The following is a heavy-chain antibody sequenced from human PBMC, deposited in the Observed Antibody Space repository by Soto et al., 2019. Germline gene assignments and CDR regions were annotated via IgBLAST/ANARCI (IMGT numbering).Heavy chain of an antibody. J-gene: IGHJ4*02. Sequence: EVQLLASGGGLVQPGGSLRLSCAASGLTFSSYVMTWVRQAPGKGLEWVSAITGSGVSTYYADSVKGRFTISRDNSRNTLYLQMHSLRAEDTAVFYGAKESTSGTTLDYWGQGTLVTVSS. V-gene: IGHV3-23*01. CDR2: ITGSGVST. CDR3: AKESTSGTTLDY. CDR1: GLTFSSYV. D-gene: IGHD2-2*01.